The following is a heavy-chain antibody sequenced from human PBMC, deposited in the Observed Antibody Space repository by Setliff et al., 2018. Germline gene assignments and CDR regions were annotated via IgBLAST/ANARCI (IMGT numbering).Heavy chain of an antibody. CDR3: ARDLLYSGSYFGYYYGMDV. Sequence: ASVKVSCKASGYTFTSYGIIWVRQAPGQGLEWMGWISAYNGNTNYAQKLQGRVTMTTDTSTSSAYMELRSLRSDDTAVYSCARDLLYSGSYFGYYYGMDVWGQGTTVTVSS. J-gene: IGHJ6*02. CDR2: ISAYNGNT. V-gene: IGHV1-18*01. D-gene: IGHD1-26*01. CDR1: GYTFTSYG.